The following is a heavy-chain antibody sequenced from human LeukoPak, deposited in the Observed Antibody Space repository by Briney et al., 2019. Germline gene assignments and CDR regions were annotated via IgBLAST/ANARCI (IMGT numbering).Heavy chain of an antibody. CDR1: GFTVSSNY. Sequence: GGSLRLSCAASGFTVSSNYMSWVRQAPGKGLEWVSVIYSGGSTYYADSVKGRFTISRDNSKNTLYLQMNSLRAEDTAVYYCAKSPGRDCSSTSCYKFDYWGQGTLVTVSS. J-gene: IGHJ4*02. CDR2: IYSGGST. D-gene: IGHD2-2*02. V-gene: IGHV3-66*02. CDR3: AKSPGRDCSSTSCYKFDY.